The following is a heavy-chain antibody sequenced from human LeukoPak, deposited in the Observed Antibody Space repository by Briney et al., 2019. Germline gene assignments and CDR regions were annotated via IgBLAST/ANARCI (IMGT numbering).Heavy chain of an antibody. CDR1: GYTFTGYY. D-gene: IGHD5-24*01. J-gene: IGHJ4*02. CDR2: LNPNSGGT. V-gene: IGHV1-2*02. Sequence: GATVKVSCKASGYTFTGYYMHWVRQAPGQGLEWMGWLNPNSGGTSYAQNFQGRVSMTRDTSISTANMELSRLRSDDTAIYYCARDFRMATPPLGYWGRGSLVIVSS. CDR3: ARDFRMATPPLGY.